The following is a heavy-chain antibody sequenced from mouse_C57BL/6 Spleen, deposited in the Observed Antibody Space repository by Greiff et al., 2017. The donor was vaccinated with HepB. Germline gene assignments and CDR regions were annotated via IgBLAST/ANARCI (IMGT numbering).Heavy chain of an antibody. Sequence: QVQLKQSGPELVKPGASVKLSCKASGYNFTSYDINWVKQRPGQGLEWIGWIDPRDGSTKYNEKFKGKATLTVDTSSSTAYMELHRLTSEDPAVYFCARLEFDGSSGHWYFDGWGTGTTVTVSS. CDR2: IDPRDGST. V-gene: IGHV1-85*01. D-gene: IGHD1-1*01. CDR3: ARLEFDGSSGHWYFDG. J-gene: IGHJ1*03. CDR1: GYNFTSYD.